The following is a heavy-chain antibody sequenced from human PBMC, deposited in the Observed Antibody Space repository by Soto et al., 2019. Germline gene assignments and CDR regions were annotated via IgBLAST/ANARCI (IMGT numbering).Heavy chain of an antibody. CDR1: GYNFTTYA. D-gene: IGHD2-15*01. CDR3: RREEGLYSSSPGMAL. V-gene: IGHV1-3*04. Sequence: QVQLVQSGAEVEKPGASVKVSCKASGYNFTTYAMLWVRQAPGQRPEWMGWINTGNGNTKYSPKFQGRVTITRDTSETTAKMELSSLKSKNGAVYYGRREEGLYSSSPGMALWGQGPPVTVS. J-gene: IGHJ6*02. CDR2: INTGNGNT.